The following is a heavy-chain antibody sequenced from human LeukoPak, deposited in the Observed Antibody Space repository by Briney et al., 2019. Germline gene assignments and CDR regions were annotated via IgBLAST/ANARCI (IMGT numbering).Heavy chain of an antibody. CDR1: GGSISSYY. D-gene: IGHD4-17*01. V-gene: IGHV4-59*01. CDR2: IHYSGST. Sequence: NPSETLSLTCTVSGGSISSYYWSWIRQPPGKGLEWIGFIHYSGSTNYNPSLKSRITISLDTSKNQFSLRLSSVTAADTAVYYCANGLYGDYNWFDPWGQGTLVTVSS. J-gene: IGHJ5*02. CDR3: ANGLYGDYNWFDP.